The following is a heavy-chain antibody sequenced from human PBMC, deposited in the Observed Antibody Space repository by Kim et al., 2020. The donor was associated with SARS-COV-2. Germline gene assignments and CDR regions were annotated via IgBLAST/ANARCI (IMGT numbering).Heavy chain of an antibody. Sequence: GGSLRLSCTASGFTFSRYSMSWVRQAPGKGLEWVSAISSRSDYIYYAQSVEGRFTISRDNAKNSLYLQMSSLRVDDTAVYYCARDGWSYFDSSGSFQTGYDNGRQGTLITVSS. CDR2: ISSRSDYI. J-gene: IGHJ4*02. V-gene: IGHV3-21*01. CDR3: ARDGWSYFDSSGSFQTGYDN. D-gene: IGHD3-22*01. CDR1: GFTFSRYS.